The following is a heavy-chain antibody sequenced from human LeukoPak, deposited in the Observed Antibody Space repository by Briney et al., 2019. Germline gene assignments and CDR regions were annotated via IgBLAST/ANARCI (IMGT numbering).Heavy chain of an antibody. CDR3: ARSVTGTMNFDY. CDR2: INPNSGGT. CDR1: GYTSTGYY. J-gene: IGHJ4*02. D-gene: IGHD1-7*01. Sequence: ASVKVSCKASGYTSTGYYMHWVRQAPGPGLEWMGRINPNSGGTNYAQKFQGRVTMTRDTSISTAYMELSRLRSDDTAVYYCARSVTGTMNFDYWGQGTLVTVSS. V-gene: IGHV1-2*06.